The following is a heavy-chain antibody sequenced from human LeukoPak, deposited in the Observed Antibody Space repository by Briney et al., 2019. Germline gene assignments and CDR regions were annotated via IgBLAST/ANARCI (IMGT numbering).Heavy chain of an antibody. V-gene: IGHV3-30-3*01. CDR3: ARDCSSATCYAAFDY. CDR1: GFTFTKYA. D-gene: IGHD2-2*01. CDR2: ISYDDTNK. J-gene: IGHJ4*02. Sequence: GGSLRLSCVASGFTFTKYAMDWVRQAPGKGLEWVASISYDDTNKAYSDSVKGRFTVSRDTSNNTLYLQMNSLRAEDTGVYYCARDCSSATCYAAFDYWGQGTLVTVSS.